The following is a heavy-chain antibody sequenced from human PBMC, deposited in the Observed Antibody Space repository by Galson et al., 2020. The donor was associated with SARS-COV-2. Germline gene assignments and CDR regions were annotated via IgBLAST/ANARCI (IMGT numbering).Heavy chain of an antibody. CDR2: IAYDGING. J-gene: IGHJ6*02. CDR3: AKDRKYFDSSHYGWYDYYGMDV. D-gene: IGHD3-9*01. Sequence: GGSLRLSCAASGFIFSNYGTHWVRQAPGKGLEWVAVIAYDGINGYFADSVKGRCTISRDSSKKTVFLQLTSLRVEDTAVYYCAKDRKYFDSSHYGWYDYYGMDVWGQGATVTVSS. CDR1: GFIFSNYG. V-gene: IGHV3-30*18.